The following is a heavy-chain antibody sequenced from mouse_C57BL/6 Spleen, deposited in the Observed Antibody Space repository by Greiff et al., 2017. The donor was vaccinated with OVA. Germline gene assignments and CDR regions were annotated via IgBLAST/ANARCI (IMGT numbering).Heavy chain of an antibody. J-gene: IGHJ1*03. CDR2: IYPGDGDT. D-gene: IGHD1-1*01. CDR3: ADYGSSRYFDV. Sequence: VKLQESGPELVKPGASVKISCKASGYAFSSSWMNWVKQRPGKGLEWIGRIYPGDGDTNYNGKFKGKATLTADKSSSTAYMQLSSLTSEDSAVYFCADYGSSRYFDVWGTGTTVTVSS. V-gene: IGHV1-82*01. CDR1: GYAFSSSW.